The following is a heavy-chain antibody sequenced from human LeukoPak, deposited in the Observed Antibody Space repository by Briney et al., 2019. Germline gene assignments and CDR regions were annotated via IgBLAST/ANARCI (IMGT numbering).Heavy chain of an antibody. CDR3: AREFHSSDSSGPTNWFDP. J-gene: IGHJ5*02. CDR1: GGTFSSYA. V-gene: IGHV1-69*13. Sequence: GASVKVSCKASGGTFSSYAISWVPQAPGQGLEWMGGIIPIFGTANYAQKFQGRVTITADESTSTAYMELSSLRSEDTAVYYCAREFHSSDSSGPTNWFDPWGQGTLVTVSS. D-gene: IGHD3-22*01. CDR2: IIPIFGTA.